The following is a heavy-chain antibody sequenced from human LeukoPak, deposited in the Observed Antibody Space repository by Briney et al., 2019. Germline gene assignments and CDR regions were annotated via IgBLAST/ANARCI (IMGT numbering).Heavy chain of an antibody. Sequence: GESLKISCKGSGYSFTNYWIGWVRQMPGKGLEWMGIIYPGDSDTRYSPSFQGQVTISADKSISTAYLQWSSLKASDTAMYYCARGPRYSSGQNWFDPWGQGTLVTVSS. J-gene: IGHJ5*02. CDR3: ARGPRYSSGQNWFDP. CDR1: GYSFTNYW. D-gene: IGHD6-19*01. CDR2: IYPGDSDT. V-gene: IGHV5-51*01.